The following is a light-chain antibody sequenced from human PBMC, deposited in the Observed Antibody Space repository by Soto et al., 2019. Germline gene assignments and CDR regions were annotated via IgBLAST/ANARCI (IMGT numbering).Light chain of an antibody. CDR3: QHYNSYGT. CDR1: QSISSY. V-gene: IGKV1-5*01. CDR2: DTY. Sequence: DIQMTQSPSSLSASLGDRVAITCRASQSISSYLGWYQQKPGKAPKVLIYDTYTLQSGVPSRFSGSGSGTEFTLTISSLQPDDFATYYCQHYNSYGTFGQGTKVDIK. J-gene: IGKJ1*01.